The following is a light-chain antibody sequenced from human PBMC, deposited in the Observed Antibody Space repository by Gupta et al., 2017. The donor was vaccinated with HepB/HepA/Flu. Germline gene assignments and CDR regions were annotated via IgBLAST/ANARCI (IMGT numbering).Light chain of an antibody. CDR3: QQRYNSPWT. CDR2: LSS. J-gene: IGKJ1*01. Sequence: DIQMTQSPSSLSASVGDRVIITCRTTHDISRYLNWYQQRPGQAPKLLIYLSSSLQKGVPSRFSGSGSGTDFTLTISSLQPEDFATYFCQQRYNSPWTFGLGTKVEIK. CDR1: HDISRY. V-gene: IGKV1-39*01.